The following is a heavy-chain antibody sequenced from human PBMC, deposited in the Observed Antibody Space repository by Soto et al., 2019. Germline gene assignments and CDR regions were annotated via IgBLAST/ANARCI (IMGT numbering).Heavy chain of an antibody. J-gene: IGHJ6*02. CDR3: RMIYCRSTSCLEGNYGMDV. V-gene: IGHV3-64D*08. CDR2: ISSNGGST. CDR1: GFTFSSYA. D-gene: IGHD2-2*01. Sequence: GGSLRLSCSASGFTFSSYAMHWVRQAPGKGLEYVSAISSNGGSTYYADSVKGRFTISRDNSKNTLYLQMSSLRAEDTAVYYCRMIYCRSTSCLEGNYGMDVWGQGTTVTVSS.